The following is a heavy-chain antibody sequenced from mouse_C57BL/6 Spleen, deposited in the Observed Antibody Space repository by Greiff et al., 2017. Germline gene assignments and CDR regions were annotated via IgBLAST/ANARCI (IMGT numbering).Heavy chain of an antibody. CDR1: GFTFSSYG. Sequence: EVQVVESGGDLVKPGGSLKLSCAASGFTFSSYGMSWVRQTPDKRLEWVATISSGGSYTYYPDSVKGRFTISTDNAKNTLYLKMSSLKSEDTAMYYCARVLYDGYYIDYWGQGTTLTVSS. V-gene: IGHV5-6*01. D-gene: IGHD2-3*01. CDR2: ISSGGSYT. J-gene: IGHJ2*01. CDR3: ARVLYDGYYIDY.